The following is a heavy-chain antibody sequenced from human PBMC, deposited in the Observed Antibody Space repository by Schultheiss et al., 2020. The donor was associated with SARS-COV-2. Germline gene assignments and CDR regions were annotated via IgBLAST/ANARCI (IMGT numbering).Heavy chain of an antibody. D-gene: IGHD3-10*01. J-gene: IGHJ4*02. CDR1: GFTFDDYA. CDR2: ISWNSGSI. V-gene: IGHV3-9*01. CDR3: AKGVFGATDY. Sequence: SLKISCAASGFTFDDYAMHWVRQAPGKGLEWVSGISWNSGSIGYADSVKGRFTISRDNAKNSLYLQMNSLRAEDTALYYCAKGVFGATDYWGQGTLVTVSS.